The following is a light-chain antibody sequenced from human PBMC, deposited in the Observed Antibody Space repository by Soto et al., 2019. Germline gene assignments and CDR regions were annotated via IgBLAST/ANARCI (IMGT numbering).Light chain of an antibody. CDR2: GAS. Sequence: EIVLTQSPDTLSLSPGERATLSCRASQSVSSDLAWYQHKPGQAPRLLIYGASTRATGIPARFSGSGSGTEFTLTISSLQPEDFATYYCQQYDSFSVTFGQGTKVDIK. CDR1: QSVSSD. CDR3: QQYDSFSVT. J-gene: IGKJ1*01. V-gene: IGKV3-15*01.